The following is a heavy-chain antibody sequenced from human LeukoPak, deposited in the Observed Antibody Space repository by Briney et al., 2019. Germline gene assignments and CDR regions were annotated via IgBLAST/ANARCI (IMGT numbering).Heavy chain of an antibody. CDR1: GFTFSSYG. J-gene: IGHJ3*02. V-gene: IGHV3-33*01. CDR2: IWYDGSNK. CDR3: ARSFSLIYAFDI. Sequence: AGSLRLSCAASGFTFSSYGMSWVRQAPGKGLEWVAVIWYDGSNKYYADSVKGRFTISRDNSKNTLYLQMNSLRAEDTAVYYCARSFSLIYAFDIWGQGTMVTVSS.